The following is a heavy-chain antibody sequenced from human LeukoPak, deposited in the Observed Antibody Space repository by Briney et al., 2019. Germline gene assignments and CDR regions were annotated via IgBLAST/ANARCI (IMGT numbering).Heavy chain of an antibody. Sequence: SETLSLTCTVSGGSISSYYWSWIRQPPGKGLEWIGYIYTSGSTNYNPSLKSRVTISVDTSKNQFSLKLSSVTAADTAVYYCARDQGSTSAIDYWGQGTLVTVSS. CDR3: ARDQGSTSAIDY. CDR1: GGSISSYY. CDR2: IYTSGST. J-gene: IGHJ4*02. V-gene: IGHV4-4*08. D-gene: IGHD2-2*01.